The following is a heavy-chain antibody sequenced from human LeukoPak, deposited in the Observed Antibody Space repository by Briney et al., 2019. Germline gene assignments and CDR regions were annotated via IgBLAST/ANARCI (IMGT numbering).Heavy chain of an antibody. CDR2: IYPGDSDS. CDR3: ARLRDAYPDY. CDR1: GYSFTSYW. Sequence: KAGGSLRLSCKGSGYSFTSYWIGWVRQMPGKGPEWMGIIYPGDSDSRYSPSFQGQVTISADKSISTAYLQWNSLKASDTAMYYCARLRDAYPDYWGQGTLITASS. J-gene: IGHJ4*02. V-gene: IGHV5-51*01. D-gene: IGHD5-24*01.